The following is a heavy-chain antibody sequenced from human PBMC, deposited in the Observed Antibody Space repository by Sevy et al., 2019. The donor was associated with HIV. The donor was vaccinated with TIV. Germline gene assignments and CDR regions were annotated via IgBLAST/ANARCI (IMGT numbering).Heavy chain of an antibody. J-gene: IGHJ6*02. Sequence: GGSLRLSCAASGFTFSSYGMHWVRQAPGKGLEWVAVIWYDGSNKYYADSVKGRFTISRDNSKNTLYLQMNSLRAEDTAVYYCASQSIAARTYYYYGMDVWGQGTTVTVSS. CDR2: IWYDGSNK. D-gene: IGHD6-6*01. CDR1: GFTFSSYG. CDR3: ASQSIAARTYYYYGMDV. V-gene: IGHV3-33*01.